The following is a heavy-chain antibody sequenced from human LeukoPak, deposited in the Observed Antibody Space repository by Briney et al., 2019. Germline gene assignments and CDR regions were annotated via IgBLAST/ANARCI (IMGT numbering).Heavy chain of an antibody. J-gene: IGHJ6*03. CDR3: ARHLRGYSGYDWYYYMDV. CDR1: AFTFSDYW. CDR2: IKEDGSEK. V-gene: IGHV3-7*01. Sequence: GGSLRLSCATSAFTFSDYWMSWVRQTPGKGLEWVANIKEDGSEKYYVDSVRGRFTISRDNAKNSLYLQMNSLRAEDTAVYYCARHLRGYSGYDWYYYMDVWGKGTTVTISS. D-gene: IGHD5-12*01.